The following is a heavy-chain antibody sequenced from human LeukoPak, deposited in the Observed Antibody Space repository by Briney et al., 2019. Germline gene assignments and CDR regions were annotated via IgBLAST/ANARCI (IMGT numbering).Heavy chain of an antibody. Sequence: ASVKVSCKASGYTFNNHYMYWVRQAPGQGLEWMGVINPSGGSTSYAQKFQGRVTMTRDTSTRTVYMEVNSLRSEDTAVYYCAREGYYDSSGYYPFDYWGQGTLVTVSS. CDR3: AREGYYDSSGYYPFDY. CDR2: INPSGGST. CDR1: GYTFNNHY. D-gene: IGHD3-22*01. J-gene: IGHJ4*02. V-gene: IGHV1-46*02.